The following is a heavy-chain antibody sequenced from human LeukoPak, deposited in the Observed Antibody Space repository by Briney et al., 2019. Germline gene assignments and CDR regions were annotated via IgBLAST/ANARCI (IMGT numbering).Heavy chain of an antibody. CDR3: ARDTKRFQKYHFDY. Sequence: GGSLRLSCAASGFTFSDYYMSWIRQAPGKGLEWISYISSSSSYTNYADSVKGRFTISRDNAKNSLYLQMNSLRAEDTAVYYCARDTKRFQKYHFDYWGQGTLVTVSS. V-gene: IGHV3-11*06. CDR2: ISSSSSYT. D-gene: IGHD3-3*01. CDR1: GFTFSDYY. J-gene: IGHJ4*02.